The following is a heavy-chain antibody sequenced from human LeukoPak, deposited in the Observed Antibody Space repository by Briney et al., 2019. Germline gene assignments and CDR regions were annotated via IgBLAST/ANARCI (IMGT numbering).Heavy chain of an antibody. CDR3: ARDRPHYDSSGYYDY. Sequence: QPGGSLRLSCAASGFTFSSYAMSWVRQAPGKGLEWVANIKQDGSEKYYVDSVKGRFTISRDNAKNSLYLQMNSLRAEDTAVYYCARDRPHYDSSGYYDYWGQGTLVTVSS. CDR1: GFTFSSYA. V-gene: IGHV3-7*01. D-gene: IGHD3-22*01. J-gene: IGHJ4*02. CDR2: IKQDGSEK.